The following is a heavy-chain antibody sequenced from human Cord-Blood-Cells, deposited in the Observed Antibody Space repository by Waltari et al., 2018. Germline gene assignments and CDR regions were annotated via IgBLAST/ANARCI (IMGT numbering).Heavy chain of an antibody. CDR3: ARDGYSYGAFDI. Sequence: QVQLQQSGQGLVNPSQTISPTSSISGDSVYSHSAAWNWIRQSPSRVLEWLGRTYYRSKWYNDYAVSVKSRITINPDTSKNQFSLQLNSVTPEDTAVYYCARDGYSYGAFDIWGQGTMVTVSS. J-gene: IGHJ3*02. V-gene: IGHV6-1*01. D-gene: IGHD5-18*01. CDR1: GDSVYSHSAA. CDR2: TYYRSKWYN.